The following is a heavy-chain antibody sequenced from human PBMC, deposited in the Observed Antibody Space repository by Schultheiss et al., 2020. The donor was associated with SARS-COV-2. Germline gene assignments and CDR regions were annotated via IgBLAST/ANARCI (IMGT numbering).Heavy chain of an antibody. CDR3: AKDHASGSGWCNY. V-gene: IGHV3-23*01. D-gene: IGHD6-19*01. CDR2: ISGSGGST. J-gene: IGHJ4*02. CDR1: GFTFSSYE. Sequence: GGSLRLSCAASGFTFSSYEMNWVRQAPGKGLEWVSAISGSGGSTYYADSVKGRFSVSRDNSMKTLYLQMNSLRAEDTAVYYCAKDHASGSGWCNYWGQGTLVTVSS.